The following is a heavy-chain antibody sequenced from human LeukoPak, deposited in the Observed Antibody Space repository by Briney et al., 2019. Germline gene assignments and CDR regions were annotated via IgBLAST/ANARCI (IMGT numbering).Heavy chain of an antibody. Sequence: GGSLRLSCAASGFTFDDYGMSWVRQAPGKGLEWVSGINWNGGSTGYADSVKGRFTISRDNAKNSLYLQMNSLRAEDTALYYCARDIGSGYYSGLHYWGQGTLVTVSS. CDR1: GFTFDDYG. V-gene: IGHV3-20*04. CDR3: ARDIGSGYYSGLHY. D-gene: IGHD3-22*01. J-gene: IGHJ4*02. CDR2: INWNGGST.